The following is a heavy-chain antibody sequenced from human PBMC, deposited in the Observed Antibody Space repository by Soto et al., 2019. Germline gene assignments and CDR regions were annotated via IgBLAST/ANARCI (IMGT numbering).Heavy chain of an antibody. D-gene: IGHD2-8*01. J-gene: IGHJ5*02. CDR2: ISAYNGNT. CDR1: GYTFTSYG. Sequence: ASVKVSCKASGYTFTSYGISWVRQAPGQGLEWMGWISAYNGNTNYAQKLQGRVTMTTDTSTSTAYMELRSLRSDDTAVYYCARDLGAHTDYFTNGVCYRPNWFDPWGQGTLVTVSS. CDR3: ARDLGAHTDYFTNGVCYRPNWFDP. V-gene: IGHV1-18*04.